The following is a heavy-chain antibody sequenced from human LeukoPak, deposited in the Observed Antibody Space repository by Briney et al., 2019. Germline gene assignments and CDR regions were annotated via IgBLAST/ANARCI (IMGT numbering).Heavy chain of an antibody. D-gene: IGHD3-3*01. V-gene: IGHV4-38-2*02. CDR1: GYSISSGYY. CDR2: IYYSGST. CDR3: ARLYYGKRPPDY. Sequence: SETLSLTCTVSGYSISSGYYWGWVRQPPGKGLEWIGSIYYSGSTYYNPSLRSRVTISIDTSKSQFSLRLSSVTAADTAIYYCARLYYGKRPPDYWGQGTLVTVSS. J-gene: IGHJ4*02.